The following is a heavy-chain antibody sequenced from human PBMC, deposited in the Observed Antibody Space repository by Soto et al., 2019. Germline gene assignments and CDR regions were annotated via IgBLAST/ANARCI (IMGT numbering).Heavy chain of an antibody. CDR1: GSRFSNYV. CDR3: AREGRGKKAGYNGLVSLGY. Sequence: QVQLVQSGAEVKTPGSSLKVSCKVSGSRFSNYVISWVRQAPGHGLEWLGRIIPIFNSTKYAQSFQGRVTITADKSTSTASLEWSSLRSDDTAVYYWAREGRGKKAGYNGLVSLGYWGQGTLGTVSS. CDR2: IIPIFNST. D-gene: IGHD2-2*02. V-gene: IGHV1-69*06. J-gene: IGHJ4*02.